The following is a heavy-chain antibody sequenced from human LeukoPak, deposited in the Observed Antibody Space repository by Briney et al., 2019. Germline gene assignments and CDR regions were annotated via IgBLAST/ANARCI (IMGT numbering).Heavy chain of an antibody. V-gene: IGHV3-30*02. CDR1: GFTFSSYG. J-gene: IGHJ4*02. CDR3: AKDKYSSSSVFDY. CDR2: IRYGGSNK. Sequence: GGSLRLSCEASGFTFSSYGMHWVRQAPGKGLEGVAFIRYGGSNKYYADSVKGRFTISRDNSKNTLYLQMNNLRAEDTAVYYCAKDKYSSSSVFDYWGQGTLVTVSS. D-gene: IGHD6-6*01.